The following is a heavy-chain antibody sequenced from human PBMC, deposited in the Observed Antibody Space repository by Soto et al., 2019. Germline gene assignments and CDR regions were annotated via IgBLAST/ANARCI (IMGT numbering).Heavy chain of an antibody. Sequence: PGGSLRLSCAVSGFSVSSKYMSWVRQAPGKGLEWVSVIYNDGSGGRIYYADSVKGRFTISRDKSENTLFLQMNSLRAEDTAVYYCASSASPDAYWGHGTLVTVSS. D-gene: IGHD1-26*01. CDR3: ASSASPDAY. J-gene: IGHJ4*01. CDR1: GFSVSSKY. V-gene: IGHV3-66*01. CDR2: IYNDGSGGRI.